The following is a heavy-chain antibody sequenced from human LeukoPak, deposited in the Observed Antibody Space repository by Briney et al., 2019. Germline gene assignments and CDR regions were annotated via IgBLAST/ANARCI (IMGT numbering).Heavy chain of an antibody. D-gene: IGHD3-22*01. V-gene: IGHV5-51*01. Sequence: GESLKISCKGSGYSFTSYWIGWVRQMPGKGLEWMGIIYPGDSDTRYSPSFQGQVTISADKSISTAYLQWSSLKASDTAMYYCARERRAMSTYGSLYDSSVDDYWGQGTLVTVSS. J-gene: IGHJ4*02. CDR3: ARERRAMSTYGSLYDSSVDDY. CDR2: IYPGDSDT. CDR1: GYSFTSYW.